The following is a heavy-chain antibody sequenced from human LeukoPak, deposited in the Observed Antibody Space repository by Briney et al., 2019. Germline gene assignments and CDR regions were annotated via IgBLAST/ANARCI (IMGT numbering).Heavy chain of an antibody. CDR3: ARVEATTGRNYHYYYMDV. D-gene: IGHD1-1*01. CDR1: GFNFGDYA. Sequence: GGSLRLSCAASGFNFGDYAMTWVRQAPGKGLEWVSYISSSGSTIYYADSLKGRFTMSRDNAKNSLHLQMDSLRVEDTAGYFCARVEATTGRNYHYYYMDVWGKGTTVTVSS. J-gene: IGHJ6*03. CDR2: ISSSGSTI. V-gene: IGHV3-48*03.